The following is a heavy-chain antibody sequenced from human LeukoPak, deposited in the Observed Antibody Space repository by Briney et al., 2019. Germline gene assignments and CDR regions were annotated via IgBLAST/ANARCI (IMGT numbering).Heavy chain of an antibody. CDR3: VSGGDSGY. Sequence: PGGSLRLSCAASRFTFSTNWMGWVRQAPGKGLEWVASITPAGSEKYYANSMKGRFTISRDNAKNSLSLQMNSLRADDTGVYFCVSGGDSGYWGQGTLVTVSS. D-gene: IGHD2-21*02. V-gene: IGHV3-7*03. CDR1: RFTFSTNW. J-gene: IGHJ4*02. CDR2: ITPAGSEK.